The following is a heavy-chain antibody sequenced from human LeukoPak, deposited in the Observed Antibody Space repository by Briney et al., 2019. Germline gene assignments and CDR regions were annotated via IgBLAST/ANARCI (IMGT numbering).Heavy chain of an antibody. D-gene: IGHD3-22*01. V-gene: IGHV3-21*01. J-gene: IGHJ4*02. Sequence: GGSLRLSCAASGFTFSSYSMNWVRQAPGKGLEWVSSISSSSSYIYYADSVKGRFTISRDNAKNSLYLQMNSLRAEDTAVYYCAREGQDYYDSSGYFKYFDYWGQGTLVTVSS. CDR1: GFTFSSYS. CDR2: ISSSSSYI. CDR3: AREGQDYYDSSGYFKYFDY.